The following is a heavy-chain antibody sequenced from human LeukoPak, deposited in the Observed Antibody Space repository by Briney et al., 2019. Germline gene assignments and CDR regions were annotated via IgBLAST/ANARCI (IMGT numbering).Heavy chain of an antibody. CDR3: ASDSSGWYQYFQH. Sequence: GGSLRLSCAASGFTFSSYSMNWVSQAPGKGLAWVSSISSGSSYIYYADSVKGRFTISRDNAKNSLYLQMNSLRAEDTAVYYCASDSSGWYQYFQHWGQGTLVTVSS. J-gene: IGHJ1*01. V-gene: IGHV3-21*01. CDR1: GFTFSSYS. CDR2: ISSGSSYI. D-gene: IGHD6-19*01.